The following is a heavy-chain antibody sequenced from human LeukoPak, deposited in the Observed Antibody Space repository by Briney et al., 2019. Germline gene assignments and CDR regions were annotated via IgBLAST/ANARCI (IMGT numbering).Heavy chain of an antibody. CDR2: IYSGGST. CDR3: ARDLAGSGFGELYPFDY. J-gene: IGHJ4*02. CDR1: GFTVSSNY. V-gene: IGHV3-66*01. D-gene: IGHD3-10*01. Sequence: GGSLRLSCAASGFTVSSNYMSWVRQAPGKGLEWVSVIYSGGSTYYADSVKGRFTISRDNSKNTLYLQMNSLRAEDTAVYYCARDLAGSGFGELYPFDYWGQGTLVTVSS.